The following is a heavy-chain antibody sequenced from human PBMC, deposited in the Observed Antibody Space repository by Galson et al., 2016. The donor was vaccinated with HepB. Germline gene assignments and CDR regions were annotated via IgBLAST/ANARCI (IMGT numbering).Heavy chain of an antibody. CDR3: ARPPRGTYENFGFDH. CDR1: GFIFSDYN. CDR2: ITPSSTM. Sequence: SLRLSCAASGFIFSDYNMNWFRQSPGKGLEWVSSITPSSTMYYADSVKGRFTISRDDGKKSLFLQMNSLRDEDTGVYYCARPPRGTYENFGFDHWGQGTLVTVSS. J-gene: IGHJ4*02. D-gene: IGHD1-26*01. V-gene: IGHV3-69-1*01.